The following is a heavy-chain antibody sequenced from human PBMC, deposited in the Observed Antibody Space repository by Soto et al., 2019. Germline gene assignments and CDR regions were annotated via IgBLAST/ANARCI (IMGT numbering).Heavy chain of an antibody. J-gene: IGHJ4*02. D-gene: IGHD2-15*01. Sequence: SGPTLVNPTQTLTLTCTFSGFSLTTSGMRVSWIRQPPGKALEWLARVDWDDDKFYKTSLKTRLTISKDSSKNQVVLTMTNMDPVDTATYYCARMFHCSGGTCPFDYWGQGALVTVSS. V-gene: IGHV2-70*04. CDR2: VDWDDDK. CDR3: ARMFHCSGGTCPFDY. CDR1: GFSLTTSGMR.